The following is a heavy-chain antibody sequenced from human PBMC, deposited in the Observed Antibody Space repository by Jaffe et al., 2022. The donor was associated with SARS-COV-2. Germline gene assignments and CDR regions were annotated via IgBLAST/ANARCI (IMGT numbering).Heavy chain of an antibody. V-gene: IGHV3-23*01. CDR1: GFSFRDYG. CDR3: VKDRLTLSTCEY. CDR2: ISGTGGR. Sequence: EVQLLESGGGWEQPGGSLRLSCTASGFSFRDYGMTWVRQAPGRGLEWVATISGTGGRYYADSVRGRFSISRDNSKDTLFLQLNSLRIEDTGIYYCVKDRLTLSTCEYWGQGTLVTVSS. J-gene: IGHJ4*02.